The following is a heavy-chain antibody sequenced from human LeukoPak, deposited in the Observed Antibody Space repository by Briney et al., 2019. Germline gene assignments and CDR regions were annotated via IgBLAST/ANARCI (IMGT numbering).Heavy chain of an antibody. CDR1: GFNFSTYA. J-gene: IGHJ4*02. CDR3: AREIFGSGGYPDY. Sequence: PGGSLRLSCAASGFNFSTYAMHWVRQAPGKGLEWVALIWHDASHTFYTDSVKGRFTISRDNSKNTVYLQMNSLGGEDTAVYYCAREIFGSGGYPDYWGQGTLVTVSS. CDR2: IWHDASHT. V-gene: IGHV3-33*01. D-gene: IGHD3-10*01.